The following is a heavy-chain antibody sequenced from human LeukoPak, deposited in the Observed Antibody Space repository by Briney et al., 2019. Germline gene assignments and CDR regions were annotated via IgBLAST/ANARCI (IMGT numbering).Heavy chain of an antibody. CDR2: IYPGDSDT. Sequence: GESLKISCKGSGYSFTSYWIGWVRQMPGKGLEWMGIIYPGDSDTRYNPSFQGQVTISADKNISTAYLQWSSLKAADTAKYYSARTFSSTPGVDYWGQGTLVTVSS. CDR1: GYSFTSYW. CDR3: ARTFSSTPGVDY. J-gene: IGHJ4*02. V-gene: IGHV5-51*01. D-gene: IGHD6-13*01.